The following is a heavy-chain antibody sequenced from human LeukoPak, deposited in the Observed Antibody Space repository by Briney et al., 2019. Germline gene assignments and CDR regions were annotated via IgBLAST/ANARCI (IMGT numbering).Heavy chain of an antibody. Sequence: PGGSLRLSCAASGFTFSTYAMSWVRQAPGKGLEWVSRISGRGGRGGSTYYADSVKGRFTISRDNAKNSLYLQMNSLRADDTAFYYCARRPLLKSPGGTPARYYYYMDVWGKGTPVTVSS. CDR3: ARRPLLKSPGGTPARYYYYMDV. CDR2: ISGRGGRGGST. J-gene: IGHJ6*03. CDR1: GFTFSTYA. D-gene: IGHD2-8*01. V-gene: IGHV3-23*01.